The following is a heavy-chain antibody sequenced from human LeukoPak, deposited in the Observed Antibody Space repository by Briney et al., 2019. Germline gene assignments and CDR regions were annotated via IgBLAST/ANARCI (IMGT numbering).Heavy chain of an antibody. D-gene: IGHD3-10*01. CDR2: ISYDGSNK. CDR1: GFTFSSYG. V-gene: IGHV3-30*18. CDR3: PETGGSGSFEFDY. Sequence: PGGSLRLSCAASGFTFSSYGMHWVRQAPGKGLEWVAVISYDGSNKYYADSVKGRFTISRDNSKNTLYLQMNSLRAEDTAVYYCPETGGSGSFEFDYWGQGTLVTVSS. J-gene: IGHJ4*02.